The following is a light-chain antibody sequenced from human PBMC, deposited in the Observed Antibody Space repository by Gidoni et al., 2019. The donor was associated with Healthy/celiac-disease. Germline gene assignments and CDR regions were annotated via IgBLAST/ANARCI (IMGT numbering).Light chain of an antibody. J-gene: IGKJ1*01. CDR3: QQYNSYFWT. CDR1: QSLSSW. V-gene: IGKV1-5*03. Sequence: DIQMTQSPSTLSASVGDRVTITCRASQSLSSWLAWYQKKPGKAPKLLIYKASSLESGVPSRFSGSGSVTEFTLTISSLQPDDFAKYYCQQYNSYFWTFGQGTKVEIK. CDR2: KAS.